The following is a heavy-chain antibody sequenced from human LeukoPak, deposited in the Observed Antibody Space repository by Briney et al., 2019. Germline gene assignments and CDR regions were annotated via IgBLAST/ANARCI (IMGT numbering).Heavy chain of an antibody. CDR2: IYHSGTT. CDR1: SYSISSGYY. J-gene: IGHJ5*02. CDR3: ARVPHGETIFGVVLYWFDP. D-gene: IGHD3-3*01. V-gene: IGHV4-38-2*02. Sequence: SETLSLTCTVSSYSISSGYYWGWIRQPPGKGLEWIGSIYHSGTTYYNPSLKSRLTISVDTSKNQFSLKLSSVTTADTAVYYCARVPHGETIFGVVLYWFDPWGQGTLVTVSS.